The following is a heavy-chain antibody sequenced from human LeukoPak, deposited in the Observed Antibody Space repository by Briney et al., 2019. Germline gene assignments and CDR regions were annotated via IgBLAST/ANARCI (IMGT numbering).Heavy chain of an antibody. V-gene: IGHV3-15*01. J-gene: IGHJ4*02. Sequence: PGGSLRLSCAASGFTFSNYAMSWVRQAPGKGLEWVGRIKSKTDGGTTDYAAPVKGRFTISRDDSKNTLFLQMNSLKAEDTGVYYCTVVNYGSGSYPLGYWGQGTLVTVSS. CDR1: GFTFSNYA. CDR2: IKSKTDGGTT. D-gene: IGHD3-10*01. CDR3: TVVNYGSGSYPLGY.